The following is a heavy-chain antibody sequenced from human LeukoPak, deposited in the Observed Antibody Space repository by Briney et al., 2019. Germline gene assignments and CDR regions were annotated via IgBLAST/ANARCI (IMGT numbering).Heavy chain of an antibody. CDR3: ARVPCGGGSCYTDASDP. Sequence: PGGSLRLSCAASGFTFSSYSMNWVRQAPGKGLEWVSSISSSSSYIYYADSVKGRFTISRDNAKNSLYLQMNSLRAEDTAVYYCARVPCGGGSCYTDASDPWGQGTLVTVSS. CDR1: GFTFSSYS. CDR2: ISSSSSYI. V-gene: IGHV3-21*01. J-gene: IGHJ5*02. D-gene: IGHD2-15*01.